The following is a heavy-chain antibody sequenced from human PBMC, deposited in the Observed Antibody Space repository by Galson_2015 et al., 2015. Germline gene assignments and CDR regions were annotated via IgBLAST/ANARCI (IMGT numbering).Heavy chain of an antibody. Sequence: SLRLSCAASGFTFSSDWMTWVRQAPGKGLEWVANIKKDGSEIYYVDSVKGRFTISRDNAKNSVYLQMNGLGAEDTAVYYCARDRGDYFYMDVWGKGTTVTVSS. CDR1: GFTFSSDW. V-gene: IGHV3-7*04. CDR2: IKKDGSEI. J-gene: IGHJ6*03. CDR3: ARDRGDYFYMDV.